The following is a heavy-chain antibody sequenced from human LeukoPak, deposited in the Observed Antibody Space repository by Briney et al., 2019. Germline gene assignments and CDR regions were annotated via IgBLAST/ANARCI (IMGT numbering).Heavy chain of an antibody. J-gene: IGHJ3*02. CDR1: GGSISSYY. Sequence: KSSETLSLTCTASGGSISSYYWSWIRQPPGKGLEWIGYIYYSGSTNYNPSLKSRVTISVDTSKNQFSLKLSSVTAADTAVYYCARDVYPGDAFDIWGQGTMVTVSS. CDR2: IYYSGST. V-gene: IGHV4-59*01. CDR3: ARDVYPGDAFDI.